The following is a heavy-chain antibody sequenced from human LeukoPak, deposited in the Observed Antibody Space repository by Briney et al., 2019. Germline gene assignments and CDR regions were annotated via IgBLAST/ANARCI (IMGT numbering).Heavy chain of an antibody. V-gene: IGHV1-2*02. Sequence: ASVKVSCKASGYTFTGYYMHWVRQAPGQGLEWMGWINPNSGGTDYAQKFQGRVTMTRDTSISTAYMELSRLRSDDTAVYYCARDLHLGITIFGVVGVPPLDVWGKGTTVTVSS. CDR1: GYTFTGYY. CDR2: INPNSGGT. D-gene: IGHD3-3*01. CDR3: ARDLHLGITIFGVVGVPPLDV. J-gene: IGHJ6*04.